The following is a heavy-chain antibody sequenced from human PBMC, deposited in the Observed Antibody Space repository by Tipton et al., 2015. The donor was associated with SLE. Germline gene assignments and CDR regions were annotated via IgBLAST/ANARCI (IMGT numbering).Heavy chain of an antibody. CDR1: AYTFTTYS. D-gene: IGHD4-17*01. CDR3: ARAVTTGLYWYFDL. CDR2: ISTYNGNT. V-gene: IGHV1-18*01. J-gene: IGHJ2*01. Sequence: QVQLVQSGAEEKNPGASVKVSCKASAYTFTTYSISWVRQAPGQGLEWMGWISTYNGNTNYAQKLQGRVTMTTDTSTSTAYMELRSLRSDDTAVYYCARAVTTGLYWYFDLWGRGTLVTVSS.